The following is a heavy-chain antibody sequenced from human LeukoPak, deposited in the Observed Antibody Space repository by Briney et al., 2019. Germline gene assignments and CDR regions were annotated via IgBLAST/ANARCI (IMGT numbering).Heavy chain of an antibody. J-gene: IGHJ4*02. CDR3: ARGHYDILTGNYKWTPDY. CDR1: GFTFSSYK. D-gene: IGHD3-9*01. CDR2: INSGGSDK. V-gene: IGHV3-21*06. Sequence: KSGGSLRLSCAASGFTFSSYKMNWVRQAPGRGLEWVSSINSGGSDKYYADSVKGRFTASRDNAKNSLYLQMNSLRAGDTALYYCARGHYDILTGNYKWTPDYWGQGTLVTVSS.